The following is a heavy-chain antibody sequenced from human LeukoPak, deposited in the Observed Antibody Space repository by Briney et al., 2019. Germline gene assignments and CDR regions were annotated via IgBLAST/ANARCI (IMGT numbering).Heavy chain of an antibody. D-gene: IGHD4-17*01. CDR3: ARQDYGDYDYYFDY. CDR2: IYYSGST. J-gene: IGHJ4*02. Sequence: PSETLSLTCTASGGSISSYYWSWIRQPPGKGLEWIGYIYYSGSTNYNPSLKSRVTISVDTSKNQFSLKLSSVTAADTAVYYCARQDYGDYDYYFDYWGQGTLVTVSS. CDR1: GGSISSYY. V-gene: IGHV4-59*01.